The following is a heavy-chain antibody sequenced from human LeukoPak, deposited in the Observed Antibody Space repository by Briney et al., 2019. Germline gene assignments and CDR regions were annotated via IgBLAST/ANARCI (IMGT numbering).Heavy chain of an antibody. CDR2: ISYDGSNK. J-gene: IGHJ6*02. CDR1: GFTFSSYA. Sequence: GGSLRLSCAASGFTFSSYALHWVRQAPGKGLEWVAVISYDGSNKYYADSVKGRFTISRDNSKITLYLQMNSLRAEDTAVYYCARDWSSKYPYYYGMDVWGQGTTVIVSS. V-gene: IGHV3-30-3*01. D-gene: IGHD4-11*01. CDR3: ARDWSSKYPYYYGMDV.